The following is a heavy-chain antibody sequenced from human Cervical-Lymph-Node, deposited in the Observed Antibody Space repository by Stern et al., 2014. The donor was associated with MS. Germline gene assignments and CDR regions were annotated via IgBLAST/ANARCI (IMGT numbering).Heavy chain of an antibody. CDR2: VYSSGPT. J-gene: IGHJ4*02. CDR1: GDSISSYTHY. D-gene: IGHD2-8*02. V-gene: IGHV4-39*01. CDR3: AKHACTGAACPFDL. Sequence: QVQLQESGPGLVKPSETLSLTCAVSGDSISSYTHYWAWIRQPPGKGLEWIGCVYSSGPTYNPPSLKTPSTIPLDTPKNLSSLGLTSVTAADTAVYYCAKHACTGAACPFDLWGQGTLVTVSS.